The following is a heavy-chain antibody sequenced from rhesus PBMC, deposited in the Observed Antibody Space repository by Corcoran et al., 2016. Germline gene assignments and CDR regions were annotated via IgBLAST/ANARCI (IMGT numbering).Heavy chain of an antibody. D-gene: IGHD6-31*01. Sequence: QVQLQESGPGLVKPSEPLSLTCAVSGGSISSGYYYWSWIRPPPGKGLAWVGYNTYRGSTNYNPSLKSRITISRATSKNQFALKRSSGTAADTAVYYCARPSAAATSYGLDSWGQGVVVTVSS. CDR1: GGSISSGYYY. CDR3: ARPSAAATSYGLDS. CDR2: NTYRGST. J-gene: IGHJ6*01. V-gene: IGHV4-122*02.